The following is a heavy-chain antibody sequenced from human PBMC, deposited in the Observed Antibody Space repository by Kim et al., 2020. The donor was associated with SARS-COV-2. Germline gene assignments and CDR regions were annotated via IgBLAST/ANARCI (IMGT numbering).Heavy chain of an antibody. J-gene: IGHJ6*02. CDR3: ARLDTGRIYYYGMDV. CDR2: IYPGDSDT. D-gene: IGHD1-26*01. V-gene: IGHV5-51*01. Sequence: GESLKISCKGSGYSFTSYWIGWVRQMPGKGLEWMGIIYPGDSDTRYSPSFQGQVTISADKSISTAYLQWSSLKASDTAMYYCARLDTGRIYYYGMDVWGQGTTATVSS. CDR1: GYSFTSYW.